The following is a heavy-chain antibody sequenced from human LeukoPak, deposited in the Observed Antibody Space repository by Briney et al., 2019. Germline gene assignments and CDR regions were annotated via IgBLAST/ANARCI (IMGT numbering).Heavy chain of an antibody. J-gene: IGHJ6*02. V-gene: IGHV4-59*01. CDR1: GGSISSYY. Sequence: SQTLSLTCTVSGGSISSYYWSWIRQPPGKGLEWIGYIYYSGSTNYNPSLKSRVTISVDTSKNQFSLNLSSVTAADTAVYYCARDQGYGMDVWGQGTTVTVSS. CDR2: IYYSGST. CDR3: ARDQGYGMDV.